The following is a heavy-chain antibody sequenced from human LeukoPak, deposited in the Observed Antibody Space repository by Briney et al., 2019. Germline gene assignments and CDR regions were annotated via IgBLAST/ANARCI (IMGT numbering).Heavy chain of an antibody. D-gene: IGHD3-22*01. J-gene: IGHJ4*02. CDR3: AKDALYYYDSSGYYDY. CDR2: ISYDGNNK. Sequence: GGSLRLSCAASGFTFSSYGMHWVRQASGKGLEWVAVISYDGNNKYYADSVKGRFTISRDNSKNTLYLQMNSLRAEDTAVYYCAKDALYYYDSSGYYDYWGQGTLVTVSS. CDR1: GFTFSSYG. V-gene: IGHV3-30*18.